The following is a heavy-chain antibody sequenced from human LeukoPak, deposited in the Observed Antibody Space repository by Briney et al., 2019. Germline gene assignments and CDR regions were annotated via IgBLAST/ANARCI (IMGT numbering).Heavy chain of an antibody. Sequence: QPGGSLRLSCAASGFTFSSYAMHWVRQAPGKGLEWVAVISYDGSNKYYADSVKGRFTISRDNSKNTLYLQMNSLRAEDTAVYYCARRSPPGNDAFDIWGQGTMVTVSS. CDR3: ARRSPPGNDAFDI. CDR2: ISYDGSNK. D-gene: IGHD4-23*01. J-gene: IGHJ3*02. V-gene: IGHV3-30*04. CDR1: GFTFSSYA.